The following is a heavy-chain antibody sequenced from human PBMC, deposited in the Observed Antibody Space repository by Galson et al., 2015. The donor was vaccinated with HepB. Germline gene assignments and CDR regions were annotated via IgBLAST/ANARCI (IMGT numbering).Heavy chain of an antibody. Sequence: SLRLSCAASGFTFSSYAMHWVRQAPGKGLEWVAVISYDGSNKYYADSVKGRFTISRDNSKNTLYLQMNSLRAEDTAVYYCAREGFSYQLLQDAFDIWGQGTMVTVSS. CDR1: GFTFSSYA. CDR2: ISYDGSNK. J-gene: IGHJ3*02. V-gene: IGHV3-30-3*01. CDR3: AREGFSYQLLQDAFDI. D-gene: IGHD2-2*01.